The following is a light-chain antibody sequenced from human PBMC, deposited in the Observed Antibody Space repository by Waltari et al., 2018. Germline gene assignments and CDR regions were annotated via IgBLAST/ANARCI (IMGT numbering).Light chain of an antibody. J-gene: IGLJ3*02. CDR1: SPHIGAGVA. CDR3: QSYGSDWV. Sequence: QSVLTQPPSVSGAPGQSVTISCTGSSPHIGAGVAVHWYPQLPGTGPKLLIYGNNNGPSGVPDRFSGSKSGTSASLAITGLQAEDEADYYCQSYGSDWVFGGGTKLTVL. CDR2: GNN. V-gene: IGLV1-40*01.